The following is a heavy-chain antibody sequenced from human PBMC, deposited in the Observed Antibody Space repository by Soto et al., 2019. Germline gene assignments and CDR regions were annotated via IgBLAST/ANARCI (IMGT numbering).Heavy chain of an antibody. CDR1: GGSFSGYY. CDR2: INHSGST. J-gene: IGHJ4*02. D-gene: IGHD6-13*01. V-gene: IGHV4-34*01. CDR3: ASPISYSSSY. Sequence: QVQLQQWGAGLLKPSETLSLTCAVYGGSFSGYYWSWIRQPPGKGLEWIGEINHSGSTNYNPSLKSRVTMSVDTSKNQFSLKLSSVTAADTAVYYCASPISYSSSYWGQGTLVTVSS.